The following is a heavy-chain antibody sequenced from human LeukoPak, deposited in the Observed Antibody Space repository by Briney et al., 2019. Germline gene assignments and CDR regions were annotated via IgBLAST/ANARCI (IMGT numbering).Heavy chain of an antibody. V-gene: IGHV3-7*01. J-gene: IGHJ6*03. Sequence: GGSLRLSCAASGFTFSSSWMSWVRQAPGKGLEWVTNIKPDGSEKYYVDSVKGRFTISRDNAKNSLYLQMNSLRAEDTAVYYCARVRSYGVNYYYYYMDVWGKGTTVTVSS. D-gene: IGHD5-18*01. CDR2: IKPDGSEK. CDR3: ARVRSYGVNYYYYYMDV. CDR1: GFTFSSSW.